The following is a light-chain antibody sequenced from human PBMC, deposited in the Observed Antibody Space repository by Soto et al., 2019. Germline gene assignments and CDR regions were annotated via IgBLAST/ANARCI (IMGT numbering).Light chain of an antibody. J-gene: IGKJ1*01. CDR3: QHYGTSRA. CDR1: QTVTNRY. CDR2: GAS. V-gene: IGKV3-20*01. Sequence: ETILTQSPGTLSLSPGERAILSCRASQTVTNRYLAWYQHKPGQAPRLLIYGASSRATGIPDRFSGSGSGTDFTLTISRLEPEDFAVYFCQHYGTSRAFGQGTKVDIK.